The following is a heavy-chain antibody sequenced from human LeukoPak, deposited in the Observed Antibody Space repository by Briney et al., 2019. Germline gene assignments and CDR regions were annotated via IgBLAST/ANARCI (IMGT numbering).Heavy chain of an antibody. V-gene: IGHV4-39*01. CDR2: INHSGST. CDR1: GGSISSSSYY. J-gene: IGHJ4*02. Sequence: SETLSLTCTVSGGSISSSSYYWGWIRQPPGKGLEWIGEINHSGSTNYNPSLKSRVTISVDTSKNQFSLKLSSVTAADTAVYYCARHSMVAARRRGFDYWGQGTLVTVSS. D-gene: IGHD6-6*01. CDR3: ARHSMVAARRRGFDY.